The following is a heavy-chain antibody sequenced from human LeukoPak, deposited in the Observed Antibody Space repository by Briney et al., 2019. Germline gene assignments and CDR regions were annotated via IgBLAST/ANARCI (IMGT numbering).Heavy chain of an antibody. J-gene: IGHJ3*02. Sequence: PGGSLRLSCAASGFTFSNAWMSWVRQAPGKGLEWVGRIKSKTDGGTTDYAAPVKGRFTISRDDSKNTLYLQMNSLKTEDTAVYYCTTDPIVGAYDAFDIWGQGTMVTVSS. CDR3: TTDPIVGAYDAFDI. D-gene: IGHD1-26*01. CDR1: GFTFSNAW. V-gene: IGHV3-15*01. CDR2: IKSKTDGGTT.